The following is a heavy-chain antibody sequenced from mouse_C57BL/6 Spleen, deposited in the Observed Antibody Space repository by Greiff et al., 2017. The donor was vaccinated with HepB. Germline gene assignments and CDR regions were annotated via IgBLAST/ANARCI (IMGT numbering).Heavy chain of an antibody. CDR1: GFTFTDYY. CDR2: IRNKANGYTT. D-gene: IGHD2-3*01. CDR3: ARSNDVYSFDY. Sequence: EVQVVESGGGLVQPGGSLSLSCAASGFTFTDYYMSWVRQPPGKALEWLGFIRNKANGYTTEYSASVKGRFTISRDNSQSILYLQMNALRAEDSATYYCARSNDVYSFDYWGQGTTLTVSS. V-gene: IGHV7-3*01. J-gene: IGHJ2*01.